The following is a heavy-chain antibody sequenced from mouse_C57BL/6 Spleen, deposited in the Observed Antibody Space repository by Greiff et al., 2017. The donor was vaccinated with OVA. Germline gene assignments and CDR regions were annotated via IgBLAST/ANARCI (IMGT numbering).Heavy chain of an antibody. J-gene: IGHJ4*01. CDR1: GFTFSDYG. V-gene: IGHV5-17*01. Sequence: DVKLVESGGGLVKPGGSLKLSCAASGFTFSDYGMHWVRQAPEKGLEWVAYISSGSSTIYYADTVQGRFTISRDNAKNTLFLQMTSLRSEDTAMYYCARNDGPSMDYWGQGTSVTVSS. CDR2: ISSGSSTI. D-gene: IGHD2-3*01. CDR3: ARNDGPSMDY.